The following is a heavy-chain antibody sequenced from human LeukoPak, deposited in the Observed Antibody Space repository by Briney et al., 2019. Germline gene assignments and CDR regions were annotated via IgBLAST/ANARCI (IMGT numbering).Heavy chain of an antibody. CDR2: ISYDGSNK. CDR3: AREWGQSTGDY. J-gene: IGHJ4*02. D-gene: IGHD7-27*01. V-gene: IGHV3-30-3*01. Sequence: SGRSLRLSCAASGFTFSSYAMHWVRQAPGKGLEWVAVISYDGSNKYYADSVKGRFTISRDNSKNTLYLQMNSLRAEDTAVYYCAREWGQSTGDYWGQGTLVTVSS. CDR1: GFTFSSYA.